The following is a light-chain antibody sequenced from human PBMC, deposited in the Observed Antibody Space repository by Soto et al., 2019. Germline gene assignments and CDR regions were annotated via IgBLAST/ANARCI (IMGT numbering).Light chain of an antibody. CDR2: DVS. CDR3: CSYAGNYNLV. CDR1: SSDVGGYTY. J-gene: IGLJ2*01. V-gene: IGLV2-11*01. Sequence: QSALTQPRSVSESPGQSVTISCTGGSSDVGGYTYVSWYQHHPGKAPKLVIYDVSERSSGVPDRFSGSKCGNTASLTISGLKAEEEGDYYCCSYAGNYNLVFGGGTKLTVL.